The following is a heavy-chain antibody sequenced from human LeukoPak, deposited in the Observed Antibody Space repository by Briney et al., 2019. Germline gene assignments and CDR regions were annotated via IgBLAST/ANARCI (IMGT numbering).Heavy chain of an antibody. CDR3: ARATTRSMVRGVIRSFDY. D-gene: IGHD3-10*01. Sequence: GSSVKVSCKASGGTFGSYAISWVRQAPGQGLEWMGRIIPILGIANYAQKFQGRVTITADKSTSTAYMELSSLRSEDTAVYYCARATTRSMVRGVIRSFDYWGQGTLVTVSS. CDR1: GGTFGSYA. V-gene: IGHV1-69*04. J-gene: IGHJ4*02. CDR2: IIPILGIA.